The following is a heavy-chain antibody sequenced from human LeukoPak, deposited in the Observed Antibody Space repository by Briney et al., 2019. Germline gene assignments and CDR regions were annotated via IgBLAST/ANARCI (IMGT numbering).Heavy chain of an antibody. D-gene: IGHD6-19*01. J-gene: IGHJ4*02. Sequence: PGGSLRLSCAASGFTSSSYWMSWVRQAPGKGLEWVANMKQDGSEKYYVDSVKGRFTISRDNAKNSLYLQMNSLRAEDTAVYYCARDRGSSGWYEFDYWGQGTLVTVSS. V-gene: IGHV3-7*01. CDR2: MKQDGSEK. CDR1: GFTSSSYW. CDR3: ARDRGSSGWYEFDY.